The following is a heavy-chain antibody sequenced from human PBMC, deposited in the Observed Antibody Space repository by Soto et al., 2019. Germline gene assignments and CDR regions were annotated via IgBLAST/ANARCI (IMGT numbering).Heavy chain of an antibody. CDR3: ASGTIYHSYGMDV. V-gene: IGHV4-59*01. CDR1: GGSISSYY. CDR2: VYYSGST. D-gene: IGHD2-2*01. Sequence: SETLSLTCTVSGGSISSYYWSWIRQPPGKGLEWIGWVYYSGSTNYNPSLKSRVTISVDTSKNQFSLKLSSVTAADTAVYYCASGTIYHSYGMDVWGQGKMVTVSS. J-gene: IGHJ6*02.